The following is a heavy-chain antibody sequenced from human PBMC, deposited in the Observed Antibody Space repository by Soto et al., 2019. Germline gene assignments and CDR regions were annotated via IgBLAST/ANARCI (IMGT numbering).Heavy chain of an antibody. J-gene: IGHJ4*02. CDR1: GYTLTELS. Sequence: QVQLVQSGAEVKKPGASVKVSCKVSGYTLTELSMHWVRQAPGKGLEWMGGFDPEDGETIYAQKFQGRVTMTEDTSTDTAYMELSSLRSEDTAVYYCATRVYDYVWGSYPLAEWGQGTLVTVSS. CDR3: ATRVYDYVWGSYPLAE. D-gene: IGHD3-16*02. V-gene: IGHV1-24*01. CDR2: FDPEDGET.